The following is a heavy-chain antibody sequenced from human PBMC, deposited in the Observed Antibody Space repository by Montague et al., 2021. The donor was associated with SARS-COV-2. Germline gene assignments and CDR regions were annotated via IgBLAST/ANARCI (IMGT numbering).Heavy chain of an antibody. D-gene: IGHD3-22*01. V-gene: IGHV4-59*01. Sequence: SETLSLTCTVSGGSISSYYWSWIRQPPGKGLEWIGYIYYGGSTXXXPSXXXRVTISVDTSKNQFSLKLRSVTAAHTAVYYCARDGYYDNSGYYVRDAFDIWGQGTMVTVSS. J-gene: IGHJ3*02. CDR2: IYYGGST. CDR3: ARDGYYDNSGYYVRDAFDI. CDR1: GGSISSYY.